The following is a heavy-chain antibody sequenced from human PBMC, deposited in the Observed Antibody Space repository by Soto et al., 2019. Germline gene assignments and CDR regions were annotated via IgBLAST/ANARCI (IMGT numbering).Heavy chain of an antibody. CDR1: GFTFSGDW. D-gene: IGHD2-8*01. V-gene: IGHV3-74*01. CDR3: TREPFGVRDY. CDR2: IDPYDTGI. J-gene: IGHJ4*02. Sequence: PGGSLILSCRDSGFTFSGDWMHWVRQALGKGLDWVSRIDPYDTGISYADSVKGRFTIFRDNAKSTLYLQMNSLRPEDTAVYYCTREPFGVRDYWGQGTLVTVSS.